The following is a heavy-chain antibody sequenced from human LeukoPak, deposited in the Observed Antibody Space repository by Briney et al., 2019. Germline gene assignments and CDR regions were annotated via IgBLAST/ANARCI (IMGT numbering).Heavy chain of an antibody. J-gene: IGHJ4*02. Sequence: GASLSLSCAASGFTFDTYGMTWVRQAPGKGLEWGSGIRGSDGRTYYADSVKGRFTISKDNSKSTLYLQMNSLRAEDTAVYYCAKGGWLDCWGRGTLVTVSS. CDR2: IRGSDGRT. CDR3: AKGGWLDC. V-gene: IGHV3-23*01. CDR1: GFTFDTYG.